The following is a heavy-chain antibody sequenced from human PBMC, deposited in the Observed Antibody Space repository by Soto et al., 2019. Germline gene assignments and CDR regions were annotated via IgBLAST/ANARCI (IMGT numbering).Heavy chain of an antibody. V-gene: IGHV5-51*01. J-gene: IGHJ3*02. CDR1: GYGFIYHC. Sequence: GXPMQIPGQGSGYGFIYHCFGWVSQIPGKGLEWMGIIYPGDSDTRYSPSFQGQVTISADKSISTAYLQWSSLKASDTAMYYCSRQPAYYGDYYEDFASDSLGQGTMVTV. CDR2: IYPGDSDT. D-gene: IGHD4-17*01. CDR3: SRQPAYYGDYYEDFASDS.